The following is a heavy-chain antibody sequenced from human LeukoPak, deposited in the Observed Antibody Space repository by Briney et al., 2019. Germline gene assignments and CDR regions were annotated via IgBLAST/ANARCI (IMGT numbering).Heavy chain of an antibody. CDR2: INPNSGGT. D-gene: IGHD2-15*01. Sequence: ASVKVSCKASGYTFTGYYMHWVRQAPGQGLEWMGWINPNSGGTNYAQKFQGRVTMTRDTSISTAYMELSRLRSDDTAVYYCARADIVVVVAASGGFDYWGQGTLVTVSS. CDR1: GYTFTGYY. J-gene: IGHJ4*02. CDR3: ARADIVVVVAASGGFDY. V-gene: IGHV1-2*02.